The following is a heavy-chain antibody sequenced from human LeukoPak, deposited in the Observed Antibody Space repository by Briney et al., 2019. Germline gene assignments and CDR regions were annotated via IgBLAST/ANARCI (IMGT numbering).Heavy chain of an antibody. CDR3: AKVASIYGSGSYYQYDY. CDR2: ITGNAGST. CDR1: GFTFSNYA. D-gene: IGHD3-10*01. V-gene: IGHV3-23*01. Sequence: PGGSLRLSCAASGFTFSNYAMSWVRQAPGKGLEWVSGITGNAGSTYYANSVKGRFTLSRDNSKNTLYLQMSSLRAEDTAVYYCAKVASIYGSGSYYQYDYWGQGTLVTV. J-gene: IGHJ4*02.